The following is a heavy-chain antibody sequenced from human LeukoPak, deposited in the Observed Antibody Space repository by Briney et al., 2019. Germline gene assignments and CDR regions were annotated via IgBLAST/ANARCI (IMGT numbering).Heavy chain of an antibody. CDR1: GGSISSYY. V-gene: IGHV4-59*01. Sequence: PSETLSLTCTVSGGSISSYYWSWIRQPPGKGLEWIGYIYYSGSTNYNPSLKSRVTISVDTSKNQFSLKLSSVTAADTAVYYCAREDIVVVPAAIYWYFDLWGRGTLVTVSS. CDR3: AREDIVVVPAAIYWYFDL. CDR2: IYYSGST. D-gene: IGHD2-2*01. J-gene: IGHJ2*01.